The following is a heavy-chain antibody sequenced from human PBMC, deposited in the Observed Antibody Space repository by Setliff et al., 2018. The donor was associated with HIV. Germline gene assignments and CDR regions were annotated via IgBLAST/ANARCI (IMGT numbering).Heavy chain of an antibody. CDR2: IIPILGIA. CDR3: ARDLLLRWLDY. V-gene: IGHV1-69*10. J-gene: IGHJ4*02. D-gene: IGHD4-17*01. Sequence: ASVKVSCKASGGTFSSYAISWVRQAPGQGLEWMGGIIPILGIANYAQKFQGRVTITADVSTSTAYMELSSLRSEDTAVYYCARDLLLRWLDYWGQGTLVTVSS. CDR1: GGTFSSYA.